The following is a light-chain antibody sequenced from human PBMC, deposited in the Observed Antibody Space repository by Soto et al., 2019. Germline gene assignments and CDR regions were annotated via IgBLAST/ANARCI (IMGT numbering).Light chain of an antibody. CDR1: QGISNY. CDR2: AAS. Sequence: DIQMTQSPSSLSTSVGDRVTITCRASQGISNYLAWYQQKPGKVPKLLIYAASTLQSGVPSRFTGSGSGTDFTLTISSLQPEDVATYYCQQYYSTRTFGQGTKVDI. CDR3: QQYYSTRT. J-gene: IGKJ1*01. V-gene: IGKV1-27*01.